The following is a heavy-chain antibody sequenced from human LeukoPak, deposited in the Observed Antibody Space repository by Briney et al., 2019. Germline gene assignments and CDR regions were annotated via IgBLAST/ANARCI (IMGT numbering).Heavy chain of an antibody. CDR3: ARLEKRGYSGYDYRSDYYYYMDV. V-gene: IGHV4-59*01. Sequence: PSETLSLTCTVSGGSISSYYWSWIRQPPGKGLEWIGYIYYSGSTNYNPSLKSRVTISVDMAKNQFSLKLSSVTAADTAVYYCARLEKRGYSGYDYRSDYYYYMDVWGKGTTVTISS. J-gene: IGHJ6*03. D-gene: IGHD5-12*01. CDR1: GGSISSYY. CDR2: IYYSGST.